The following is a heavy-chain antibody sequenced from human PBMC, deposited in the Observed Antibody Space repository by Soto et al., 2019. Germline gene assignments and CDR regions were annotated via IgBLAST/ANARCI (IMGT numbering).Heavy chain of an antibody. V-gene: IGHV5-10-1*01. D-gene: IGHD3-10*01. Sequence: PGESLKISCKGSGYSFTSYWISWVRQMPGKGLEWMGRIDPSGSYTNYSPSFQGHVTISADKSISTAYLQWSSLKASDTAMYYCARHWSYYYGSGSRDYGMDVWGQGTTVTVSS. CDR1: GYSFTSYW. CDR2: IDPSGSYT. CDR3: ARHWSYYYGSGSRDYGMDV. J-gene: IGHJ6*02.